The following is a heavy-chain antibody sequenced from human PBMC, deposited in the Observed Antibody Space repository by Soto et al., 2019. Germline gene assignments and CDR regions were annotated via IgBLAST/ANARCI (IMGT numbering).Heavy chain of an antibody. V-gene: IGHV3-9*01. J-gene: IGHJ3*01. CDR1: GFTFDDYA. Sequence: EVQLVESGGGLVQPGRSLRLSCAASGFTFDDYAMHWVRQAPGKGLEWVSGISWNSGSIGYADSVKGRFTISRDNAKNSLYLQMNSLKTEDTAVYYCTSGIPGARGSFDVWGQGTVVTVSS. D-gene: IGHD3-22*01. CDR2: ISWNSGSI. CDR3: TSGIPGARGSFDV.